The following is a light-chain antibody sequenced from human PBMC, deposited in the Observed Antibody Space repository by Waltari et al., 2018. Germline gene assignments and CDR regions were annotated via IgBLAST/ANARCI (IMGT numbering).Light chain of an antibody. J-gene: IGLJ2*01. CDR1: KLGDKY. Sequence: SYELTQPPSVSVSPGQTASITCSGDKLGDKYVSWYHVKPVQSPVLVIYQDSQRPSGIPARFSGSNSGDTATLTISGTQAMDEADYYCQAWDSSTVVFGGGTKLTVL. CDR2: QDS. V-gene: IGLV3-1*01. CDR3: QAWDSSTVV.